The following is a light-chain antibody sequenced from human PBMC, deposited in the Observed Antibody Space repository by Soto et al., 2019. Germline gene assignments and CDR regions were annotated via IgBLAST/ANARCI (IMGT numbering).Light chain of an antibody. CDR1: SSDIGSYNL. Sequence: QSVLSQPASVSGSPGQSVTISCTGTSSDIGSYNLVSWYHHQSGHAPKLVIYEVNKRPSVDSNRFSGSKSGNTASLTIAGLQPEDEGEYYCCSYAGGRTFVVFGGGTKLTVL. J-gene: IGLJ3*02. CDR2: EVN. CDR3: CSYAGGRTFVV. V-gene: IGLV2-23*02.